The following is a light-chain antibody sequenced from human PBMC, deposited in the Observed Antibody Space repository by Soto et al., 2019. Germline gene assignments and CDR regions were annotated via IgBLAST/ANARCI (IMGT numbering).Light chain of an antibody. J-gene: IGKJ1*01. V-gene: IGKV3-20*01. CDR2: RAS. CDR3: QQYGSSST. Sequence: IVLTLSPGTLSLSTGEIATLSCRASQRASSSSLAWYQQTPGQAPRLLIYRASSRATGVPDRYRGSGSGTDFTLTICSLEPDDFGVYYCQQYGSSSTFGQGTKVDI. CDR1: QRASSSS.